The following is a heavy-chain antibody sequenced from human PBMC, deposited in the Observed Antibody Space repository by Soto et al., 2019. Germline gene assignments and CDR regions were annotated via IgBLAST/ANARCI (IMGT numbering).Heavy chain of an antibody. CDR3: ARDGSGNGNDDFDY. CDR1: AYTFTGYY. J-gene: IGHJ4*02. V-gene: IGHV1-2*02. D-gene: IGHD2-8*01. Sequence: QVQLVQSGAEVRKPGDSVRVSCKASAYTFTGYYIHWVRQAPGQGPEWMGWMNPNNSDTRYAPQLQGRVTMTRDTSINTAYMDLTRLAPDDTGIYYCARDGSGNGNDDFDYWGQGTLVTVSS. CDR2: MNPNNSDT.